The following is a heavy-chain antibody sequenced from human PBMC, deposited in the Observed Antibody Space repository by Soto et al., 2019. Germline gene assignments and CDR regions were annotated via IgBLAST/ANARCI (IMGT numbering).Heavy chain of an antibody. Sequence: GSGPTLVNPTETLTLTCTVSGFSLSTTRMGVSWIRQPPGKALEWLAHMFSNDEKSYSTSLKSRLTISKDTSKSQVVLTMTNMDPVDTATYYCARIDRLVCSNGVCVPRWSHTMDVWGQGTTVTVSS. CDR1: GFSLSTTRMG. CDR3: ARIDRLVCSNGVCVPRWSHTMDV. V-gene: IGHV2-26*01. CDR2: MFSNDEK. D-gene: IGHD2-8*01. J-gene: IGHJ6*02.